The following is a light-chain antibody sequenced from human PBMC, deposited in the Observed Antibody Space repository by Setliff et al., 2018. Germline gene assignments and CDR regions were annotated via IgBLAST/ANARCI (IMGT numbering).Light chain of an antibody. CDR1: SSNIGRYT. Sequence: QSALTQPPSASGTPGQRVTISCSGSSSNIGRYTVNWYQQLPGTAPKLLIYTNSQRPSGVPDRFSGSKSGTSGSLAISGLQSEDEADYYCAAWDDSLLGYVFGTGTKV. CDR2: TNS. V-gene: IGLV1-44*01. J-gene: IGLJ1*01. CDR3: AAWDDSLLGYV.